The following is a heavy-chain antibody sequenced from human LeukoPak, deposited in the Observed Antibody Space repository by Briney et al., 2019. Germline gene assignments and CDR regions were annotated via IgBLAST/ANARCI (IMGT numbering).Heavy chain of an antibody. Sequence: GGSLRLSCAASGFTFSSYWMSWVRQAPGKGLEWVANTKQDGSERYYVDSVKGRFTISRDNAKNSSYLQMNSLRAEDTAVYYCARDKIVGATNFDYWGQGTLVTVSS. CDR2: TKQDGSER. V-gene: IGHV3-7*03. J-gene: IGHJ4*02. CDR1: GFTFSSYW. CDR3: ARDKIVGATNFDY. D-gene: IGHD1-26*01.